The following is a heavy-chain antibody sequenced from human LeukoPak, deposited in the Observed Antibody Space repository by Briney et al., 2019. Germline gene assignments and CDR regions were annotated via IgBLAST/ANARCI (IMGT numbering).Heavy chain of an antibody. D-gene: IGHD2-21*02. J-gene: IGHJ4*02. CDR2: ISSSSSYI. Sequence: PGGSLRLSCAASGYTFSSHSMNWVRQAPGKGLEWVSSISSSSSYIYYADSVKGRFTISRDNAKNSLYLQMNSLRAEDTAVYYCARGIRGGDADYWGQGTLVTVSS. CDR3: ARGIRGGDADY. CDR1: GYTFSSHS. V-gene: IGHV3-21*01.